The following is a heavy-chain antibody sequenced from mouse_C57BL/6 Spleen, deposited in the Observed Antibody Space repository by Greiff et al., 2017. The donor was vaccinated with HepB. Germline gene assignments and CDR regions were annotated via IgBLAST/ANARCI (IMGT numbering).Heavy chain of an antibody. CDR1: GYSFTSYY. D-gene: IGHD1-1*01. V-gene: IGHV1-66*01. CDR2: IYPGSGNT. Sequence: QVQLKQSGPELVKPGASVKISCKASGYSFTSYYIHWVKQRPGQGLEWIGWIYPGSGNTKYNEKFKGKATLTADTSSSTAYMQLSSLTSEDSAVYYCARDYYGSSPSFAYWGQGTLVTVSA. CDR3: ARDYYGSSPSFAY. J-gene: IGHJ3*01.